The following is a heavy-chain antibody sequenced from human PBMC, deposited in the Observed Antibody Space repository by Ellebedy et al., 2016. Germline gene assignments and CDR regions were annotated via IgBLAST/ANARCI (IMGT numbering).Heavy chain of an antibody. V-gene: IGHV1-69*13. J-gene: IGHJ5*02. CDR3: ARDLAARPGPNWFNP. Sequence: SVKVSCXASGGTFSSYAISWVRQAPGQGLEWMGGIIPIFGTANYAQKFQGRVTITADESTSTAYMELSSLRSEDTAVYYCARDLAARPGPNWFNPWGQGTLVTVSS. CDR1: GGTFSSYA. CDR2: IIPIFGTA. D-gene: IGHD6-6*01.